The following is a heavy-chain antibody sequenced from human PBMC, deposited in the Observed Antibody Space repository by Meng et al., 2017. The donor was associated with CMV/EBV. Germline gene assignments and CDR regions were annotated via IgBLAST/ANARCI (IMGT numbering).Heavy chain of an antibody. CDR2: ISSSSTYI. D-gene: IGHD5-24*01. Sequence: ASGFAFSDYSMNWVRQAPGKGLEWVSSISSSSTYIYYADSVKGRFTISRDNAKDSLSLQMSSLRAEDTAMYYCARTNGYLPSYFDYWGQGTLVTVSS. CDR3: ARTNGYLPSYFDY. J-gene: IGHJ4*02. CDR1: GFAFSDYS. V-gene: IGHV3-21*01.